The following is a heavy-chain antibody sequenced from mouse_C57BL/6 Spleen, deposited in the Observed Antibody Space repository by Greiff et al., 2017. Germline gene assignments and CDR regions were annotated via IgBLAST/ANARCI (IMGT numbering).Heavy chain of an antibody. V-gene: IGHV5-17*01. CDR3: ARLYFSGYRYFDV. CDR1: GFTFSDYG. J-gene: IGHJ1*03. D-gene: IGHD1-1*01. CDR2: ISSGSSTI. Sequence: EVKVVESGGGLVKPGGSLKLSCAASGFTFSDYGMHWVRQAPEKGLEWVAYISSGSSTIYYADTVKGRFTISRDNAKNTLFLQMTSLRSEDTAMYYCARLYFSGYRYFDVWGTGTTVTVSS.